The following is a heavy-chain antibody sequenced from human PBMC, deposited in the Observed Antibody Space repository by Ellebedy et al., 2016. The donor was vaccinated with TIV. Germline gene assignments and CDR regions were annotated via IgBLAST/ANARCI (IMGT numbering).Heavy chain of an antibody. V-gene: IGHV4-59*01. CDR3: ARGGYSSGSDSFNLDY. D-gene: IGHD6-19*01. J-gene: IGHJ4*02. Sequence: MPSETLSLTCTVSGGSISSYYWSWIRQPPGKGLEWIGYIYYSGSTNYNPSLKSRVTISVDTSKNQFSLKLSSVTAADTAVYYCARGGYSSGSDSFNLDYWGQGTLVTVSS. CDR2: IYYSGST. CDR1: GGSISSYY.